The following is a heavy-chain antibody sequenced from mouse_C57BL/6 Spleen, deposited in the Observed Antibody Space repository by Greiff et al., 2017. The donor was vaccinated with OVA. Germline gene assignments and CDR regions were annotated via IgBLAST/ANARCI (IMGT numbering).Heavy chain of an antibody. CDR1: GFNIKDYY. Sequence: VQLQQSGAELVKPGASVKLSCTASGFNIKDYYMHWVKQSNGKSLEWIGVINPNYGTTSYNQKFKGKATLTVDQSSSTAYMQLNSLTSEDSAVYYCARWNWEGDYAMDYWGQGTSVTVSS. V-gene: IGHV1-39*01. J-gene: IGHJ4*01. CDR2: INPNYGTT. D-gene: IGHD4-1*01. CDR3: ARWNWEGDYAMDY.